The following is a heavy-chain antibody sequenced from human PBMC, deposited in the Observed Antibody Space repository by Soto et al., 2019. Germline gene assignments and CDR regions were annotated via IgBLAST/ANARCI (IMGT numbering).Heavy chain of an antibody. CDR2: IFHDGNT. Sequence: SETRSRTCAVSGASIGSGGWWGLVRQPPGKGLEWIAEIFHDGNTNYSPSLKSRVTISVDKSQNQFSLNVYSVTAADTAVYYCARHEGWTGPDQWGQGTLVTVSS. CDR1: GASIGSGGW. D-gene: IGHD2-8*02. CDR3: ARHEGWTGPDQ. J-gene: IGHJ5*02. V-gene: IGHV4-4*02.